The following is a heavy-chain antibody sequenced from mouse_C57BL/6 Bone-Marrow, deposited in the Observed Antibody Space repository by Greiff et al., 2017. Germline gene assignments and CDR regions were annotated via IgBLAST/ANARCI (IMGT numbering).Heavy chain of an antibody. J-gene: IGHJ1*03. CDR3: AREEGYYGSSPGYWYFDV. CDR1: GYTFTSYW. Sequence: QVQLQQPGAELVKPGASVKMSCKASGYTFTSYWITWVKQRPGQGLEWIGDIYPGSGSTNYNEKFKSMATLTVDTSSSTAYMQLSSLTSEDSAVYYCAREEGYYGSSPGYWYFDVWGTGTTVTVSS. V-gene: IGHV1-55*01. D-gene: IGHD1-1*01. CDR2: IYPGSGST.